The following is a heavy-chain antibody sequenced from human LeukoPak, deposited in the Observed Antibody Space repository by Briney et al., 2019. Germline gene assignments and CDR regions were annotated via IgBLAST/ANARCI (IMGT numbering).Heavy chain of an antibody. CDR1: GGSISSGDYY. V-gene: IGHV4-30-4*08. CDR2: IYYSGST. D-gene: IGHD2-2*01. CDR3: ARDKVAIPAAFDY. Sequence: SETLSLTCTVSGGSISSGDYYWSWIRQPPGKGLEWIGYIYYSGSTYYNPSLKSRVTISVDTSKNQFSLKLSSVTAADTAVYYCARDKVAIPAAFDYWGQGTLVTVSS. J-gene: IGHJ4*02.